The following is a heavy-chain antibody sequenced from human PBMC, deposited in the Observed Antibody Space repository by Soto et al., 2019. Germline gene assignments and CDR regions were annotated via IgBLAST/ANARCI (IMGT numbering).Heavy chain of an antibody. CDR3: AKRPASSNAYYV. V-gene: IGHV1-69*01. CDR1: GDTFSSYS. Sequence: QVQLIQSGAELKRPGSSVKVSCKASGDTFSSYSITWLRQAPGQRLEWMGGIIPIFAKPTYEQKFQGRVAITTDDSTITVDLELTSLTPEDTAVYYCAKRPASSNAYYVWGQGTTVSVSS. D-gene: IGHD3-16*01. J-gene: IGHJ6*02. CDR2: IIPIFAKP.